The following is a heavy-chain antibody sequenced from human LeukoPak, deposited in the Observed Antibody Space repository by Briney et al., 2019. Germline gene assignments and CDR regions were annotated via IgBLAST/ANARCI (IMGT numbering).Heavy chain of an antibody. CDR2: IYTSGST. D-gene: IGHD6-6*01. CDR1: GGSISSHY. J-gene: IGHJ5*02. Sequence: PSETLSLTCTVSGGSISSHYWSWIRQPAGKGLEWIGRIYTSGSTNYNPSLKSRVTMSVDTSKNQFSLKLSSVTAADTAVYYCARASSSSSAVGFDPWGQGTLVTVSS. V-gene: IGHV4-4*07. CDR3: ARASSSSSAVGFDP.